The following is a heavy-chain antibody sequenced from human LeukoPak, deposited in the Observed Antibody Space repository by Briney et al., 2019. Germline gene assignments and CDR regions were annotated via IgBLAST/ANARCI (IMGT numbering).Heavy chain of an antibody. V-gene: IGHV3-21*01. CDR3: ARQYYDFWSGFYTADYYFDY. J-gene: IGHJ4*02. D-gene: IGHD3-3*01. Sequence: PGGSLRLSCAASGFSFSDFGMNWVRQAPGKGLEWVSSISAHSRYIYYADSVKGRFTISRDNAQTSLYLEMNSLSGEDSAVYYCARQYYDFWSGFYTADYYFDYWGRGTLVTVSS. CDR1: GFSFSDFG. CDR2: ISAHSRYI.